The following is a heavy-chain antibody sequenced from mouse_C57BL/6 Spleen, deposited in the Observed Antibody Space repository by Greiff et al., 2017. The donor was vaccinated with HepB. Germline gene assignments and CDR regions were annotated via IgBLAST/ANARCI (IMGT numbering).Heavy chain of an antibody. V-gene: IGHV3-6*01. D-gene: IGHD3-2*02. CDR3: ARGGIQGYFDV. Sequence: DVKLQESGPGLVKPSQSLSLTCSVTGYSITSGYYWNWIRQFPGNKLEWMGYISYDGSNNYNPSLKNRISITRDTSKNQFFLKLNSVTTEDTATYYCARGGIQGYFDVWGTGTTVTVSS. CDR2: ISYDGSN. J-gene: IGHJ1*03. CDR1: GYSITSGYY.